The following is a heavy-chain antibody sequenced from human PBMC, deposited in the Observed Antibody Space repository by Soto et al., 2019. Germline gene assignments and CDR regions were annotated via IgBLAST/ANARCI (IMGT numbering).Heavy chain of an antibody. CDR2: IYYSGST. J-gene: IGHJ4*02. D-gene: IGHD5-12*01. V-gene: IGHV4-39*01. CDR3: ARHRSGYDPVDPFDY. Sequence: SETLSLTCTVSGGSSSRSSYYWGWIRQPPGKGLEWIGSIYYSGSTYYNPSLKSRVTISVDTSKNQFSLKLSSVTAADTAVYYCARHRSGYDPVDPFDYWGQGTLVTVSS. CDR1: GGSSSRSSYY.